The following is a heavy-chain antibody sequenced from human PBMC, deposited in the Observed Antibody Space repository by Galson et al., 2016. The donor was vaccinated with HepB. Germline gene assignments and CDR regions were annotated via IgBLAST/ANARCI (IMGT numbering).Heavy chain of an antibody. CDR2: ILYVGST. D-gene: IGHD5-12*01. J-gene: IGHJ3*02. Sequence: ETLSLTCTVSGGSISSSNHYWGWLRQPPGKGLEWIGSILYVGSTHYNPSLKGRVSLSRDISKNQFSLNVKSVTAADTAVYYCAIGYGAETPGDAFDIWGRGTVVTVSS. CDR1: GGSISSSNHY. V-gene: IGHV4-39*01. CDR3: AIGYGAETPGDAFDI.